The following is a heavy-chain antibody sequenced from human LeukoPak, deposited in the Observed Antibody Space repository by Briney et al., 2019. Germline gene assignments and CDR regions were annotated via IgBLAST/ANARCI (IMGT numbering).Heavy chain of an antibody. Sequence: GGSLRLSCAASGFTFSSYSMNWVRQSPGKGLEWVSSISSSSSYIYYADSVKGRFTISIDNAKNSLYLQINILRAEDTTAYYCSSSRQFWEGLPPGCSAPWGQETLVPASS. CDR2: ISSSSSYI. CDR1: GFTFSSYS. D-gene: IGHD3-3*01. J-gene: IGHJ5*02. V-gene: IGHV3-21*01. CDR3: SSSRQFWEGLPPGCSAP.